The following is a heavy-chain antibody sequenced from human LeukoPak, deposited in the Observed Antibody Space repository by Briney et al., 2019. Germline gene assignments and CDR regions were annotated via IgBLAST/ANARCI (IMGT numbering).Heavy chain of an antibody. CDR3: AKVPGPYYFDY. V-gene: IGHV3-30*18. J-gene: IGHJ4*02. Sequence: GRSLRLSCAATGFTFSSYGLHLVRQAPGTGLAWVAVISYDGSNKYYADSVKGRFTISRDNSKNTLFLQMNSLRSEDTAVYYCAKVPGPYYFDYWGQGTLVTVSS. CDR1: GFTFSSYG. CDR2: ISYDGSNK.